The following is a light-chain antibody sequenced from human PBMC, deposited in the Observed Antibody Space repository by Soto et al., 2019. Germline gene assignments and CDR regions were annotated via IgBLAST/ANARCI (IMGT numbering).Light chain of an antibody. Sequence: QSALTQPASVSGSPGQSIAISCTGTSNDIGAYRFVSWYQQHPGKAPKLIIYDVNSRPSGVSDRFSGSKSGNTASLAISGLQADDESDYYCSSYTSSTTLVFGGGTKVTVL. V-gene: IGLV2-14*01. CDR3: SSYTSSTTLV. J-gene: IGLJ2*01. CDR2: DVN. CDR1: SNDIGAYRF.